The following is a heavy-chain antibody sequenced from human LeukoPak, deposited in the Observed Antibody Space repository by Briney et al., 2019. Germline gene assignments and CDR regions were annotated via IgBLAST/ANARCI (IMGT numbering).Heavy chain of an antibody. Sequence: PSETLSLTCPVSGGSISCYYWGWIRQPPGKGPGWVGYIYYSGSTNYNPSLKSRVTISVDTSKNQFSLKLSSVTAADTAVYYCARVWWYGGNSGGATGAFDIWGRGTMVTVSS. CDR2: IYYSGST. D-gene: IGHD4-23*01. V-gene: IGHV4-59*01. J-gene: IGHJ3*02. CDR1: GGSISCYY. CDR3: ARVWWYGGNSGGATGAFDI.